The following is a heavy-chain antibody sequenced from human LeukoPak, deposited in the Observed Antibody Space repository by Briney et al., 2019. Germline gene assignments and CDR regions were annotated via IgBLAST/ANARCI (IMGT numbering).Heavy chain of an antibody. CDR3: AEVPAANYNWFDP. Sequence: AASVKVSCKASGGTFSSYAISWVRQAPGQGLEWMGGIIPIFGTANYAQKFQGRVTITADESTSTAYMELSSLRSEDTAVYYCAEVPAANYNWFDPWGQGTLVTVSS. J-gene: IGHJ5*02. V-gene: IGHV1-69*13. CDR1: GGTFSSYA. D-gene: IGHD2-2*01. CDR2: IIPIFGTA.